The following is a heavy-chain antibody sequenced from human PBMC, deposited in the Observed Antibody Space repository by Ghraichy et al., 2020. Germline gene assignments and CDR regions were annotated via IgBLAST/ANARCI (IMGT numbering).Heavy chain of an antibody. CDR2: INHSGST. CDR3: ARSYYYGSAPIDY. V-gene: IGHV4-34*01. J-gene: IGHJ4*02. Sequence: SETLSLTCAVYGGSFSGYYWSWIRQPPGKGLEWIGEINHSGSTNYNPSLKSRVTISVDTSKNQFSLKLSSVTAADTAVYYCARSYYYGSAPIDYWGQGTLVTVSA. CDR1: GGSFSGYY. D-gene: IGHD3-10*01.